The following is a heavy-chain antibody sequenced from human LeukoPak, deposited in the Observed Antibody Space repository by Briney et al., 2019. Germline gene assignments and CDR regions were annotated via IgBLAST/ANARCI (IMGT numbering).Heavy chain of an antibody. J-gene: IGHJ4*02. V-gene: IGHV3-21*04. Sequence: GGSLRLSCAASGFTFSSYSMNWVRQAPGKGLEWVSSISSSGSTIYYADSVKGRFTISRDNSKNSLYLQMNSLRAEDTAVYYCARSSGGSYPDYWGQGTLVTVSS. D-gene: IGHD1-26*01. CDR2: ISSSGSTI. CDR1: GFTFSSYS. CDR3: ARSSGGSYPDY.